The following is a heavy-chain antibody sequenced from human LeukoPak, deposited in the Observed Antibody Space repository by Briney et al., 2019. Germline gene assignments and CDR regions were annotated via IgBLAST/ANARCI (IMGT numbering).Heavy chain of an antibody. V-gene: IGHV1-46*01. D-gene: IGHD2-2*02. CDR1: GYTFTSYY. J-gene: IGHJ6*03. CDR2: INPSGGST. CDR3: ARVAAEVVGVPGAIGFGWLRRDYYYMDV. Sequence: ASVKVSCKASGYTFTSYYMHWVRQAPGQGLEWMGIINPSGGSTSYAQKFQGRVTMTRDMSTSTDYMELSSLRSEDTAVYYCARVAAEVVGVPGAIGFGWLRRDYYYMDVWGKGTPVTVSS.